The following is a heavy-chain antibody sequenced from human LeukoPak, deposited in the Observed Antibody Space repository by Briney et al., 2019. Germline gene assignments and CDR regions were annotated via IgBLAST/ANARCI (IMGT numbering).Heavy chain of an antibody. D-gene: IGHD6-19*01. J-gene: IGHJ5*02. CDR1: GFTFSSYG. Sequence: PGGSLRLSCAASGFTFSSYGMHWVRQAPGKGLEYVSAISSNGGSTYYANSVKGRFTISRDNSKNTLYLQMGSLRAEDMAVYYCARDRSHWGLIAVAGNWFDPWGQGTLVTVSS. V-gene: IGHV3-64*01. CDR2: ISSNGGST. CDR3: ARDRSHWGLIAVAGNWFDP.